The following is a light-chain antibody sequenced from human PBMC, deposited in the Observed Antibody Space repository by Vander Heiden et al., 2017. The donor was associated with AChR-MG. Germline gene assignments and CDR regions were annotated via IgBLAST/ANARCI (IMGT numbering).Light chain of an antibody. V-gene: IGKV4-1*01. Sequence: DIVMTQSLDSLPVSLGERATINCRSIRRVLHSANNKNQLAGYQQKAGKPPKLLIYWASTRESGVPARFSGSGSGTDFTLTISSLQADDVAVYYCQQYYMNPRTFGQGTKVEIK. CDR1: RRVLHSANNKNQ. CDR2: WAS. CDR3: QQYYMNPRT. J-gene: IGKJ1*01.